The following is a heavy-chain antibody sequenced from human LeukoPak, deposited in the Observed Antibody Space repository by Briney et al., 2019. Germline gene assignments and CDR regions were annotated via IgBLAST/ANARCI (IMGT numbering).Heavy chain of an antibody. CDR3: ARDVNAAKNGLHYGADC. Sequence: GGSLRLSCEASGFTFSSYGMHWVRQAPGKGLEWVAIISYDGSGRYYVDSVRGRFTISRDNSKNTVDLQMDSLRAEDTAVYYCARDVNAAKNGLHYGADCWGQGSLVTVSS. CDR1: GFTFSSYG. D-gene: IGHD3-16*01. CDR2: ISYDGSGR. J-gene: IGHJ4*02. V-gene: IGHV3-33*01.